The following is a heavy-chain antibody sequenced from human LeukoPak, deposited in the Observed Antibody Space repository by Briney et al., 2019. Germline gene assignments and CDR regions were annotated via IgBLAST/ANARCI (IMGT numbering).Heavy chain of an antibody. CDR3: ARGPYYYDSSGYYIDY. V-gene: IGHV3-21*01. CDR2: ISSSSSYI. D-gene: IGHD3-22*01. CDR1: GFTFSSYS. Sequence: GGSLRLSCAASGFTFSSYSMNWVRQAPGKGLEWVSSISSSSSYIYYADSVKGRFTISRDNAKNSLYQQMNSLRAEDTAVYYCARGPYYYDSSGYYIDYWGQGTLVTVSS. J-gene: IGHJ4*02.